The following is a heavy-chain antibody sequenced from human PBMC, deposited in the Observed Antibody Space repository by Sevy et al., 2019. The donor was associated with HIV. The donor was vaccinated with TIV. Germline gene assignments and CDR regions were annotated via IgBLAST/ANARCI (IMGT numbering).Heavy chain of an antibody. CDR2: ISAYNGNT. Sequence: ASVKVSCKASGYTFTSYGISWVRQAPGQGLEWMGWISAYNGNTNYAQKLQGRVTMTTDTSTSTAYMELRSLRSDDTAVYYCARGGVTMVRGVIIAEAFDIWGQGTMVTVSS. D-gene: IGHD3-10*01. CDR3: ARGGVTMVRGVIIAEAFDI. J-gene: IGHJ3*02. V-gene: IGHV1-18*01. CDR1: GYTFTSYG.